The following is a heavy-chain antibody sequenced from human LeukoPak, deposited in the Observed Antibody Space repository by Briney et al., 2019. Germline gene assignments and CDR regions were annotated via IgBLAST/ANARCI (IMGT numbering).Heavy chain of an antibody. CDR3: ARVITLLGYCSGGSCRGGDDY. CDR1: GYTFTSYG. Sequence: ASVKVSCKASGYTFTSYGISWVRQAPGQGLQWMGWISAYNGNTNYAQKLQGRVTMTTDTSTSTAYMELRSLRSDDTAVYSCARVITLLGYCSGGSCRGGDDYWGQGTLVTVSS. D-gene: IGHD2-15*01. CDR2: ISAYNGNT. V-gene: IGHV1-18*04. J-gene: IGHJ4*02.